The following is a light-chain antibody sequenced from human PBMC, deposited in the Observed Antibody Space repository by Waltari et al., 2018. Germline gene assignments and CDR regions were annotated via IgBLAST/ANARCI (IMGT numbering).Light chain of an antibody. CDR1: QGIGND. V-gene: IGKV1-6*02. CDR3: LQDYKYPRT. CDR2: AAS. J-gene: IGKJ1*01. Sequence: AIQMTQSPSSLSASVGDRVTISCRASQGIGNDLGWYQQKPGTAPKLLIYAASTLHSGVPSRFSGSGSGTDFTLTISSLQPEDFATYYCLQDYKYPRTFGQGTKVEIK.